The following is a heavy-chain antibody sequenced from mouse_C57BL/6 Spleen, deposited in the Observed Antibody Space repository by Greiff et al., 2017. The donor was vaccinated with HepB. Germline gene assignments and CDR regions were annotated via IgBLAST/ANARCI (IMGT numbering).Heavy chain of an antibody. CDR3: ARNYGGMDY. Sequence: VQLQQPGAELVRPGSSVKLSCKASGYTFTSYWMDWVKQRPGQGLEWIGNIYPSDSETHYNQKFKDKATLTVDKSSSTAYMQLSSLTSEDAAVYYCARNYGGMDYWGQGTSVTVSS. CDR1: GYTFTSYW. V-gene: IGHV1-61*01. D-gene: IGHD1-1*01. J-gene: IGHJ4*01. CDR2: IYPSDSET.